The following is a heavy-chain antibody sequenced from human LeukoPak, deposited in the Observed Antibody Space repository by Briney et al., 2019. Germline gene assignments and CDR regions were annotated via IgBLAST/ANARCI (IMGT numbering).Heavy chain of an antibody. J-gene: IGHJ5*02. D-gene: IGHD1-26*01. CDR3: ARETYYNWFDP. V-gene: IGHV4-61*01. CDR2: IYYSGST. Sequence: PSETLSLTCTVSGGSVSSGSYYWSWIRQPPGKGLEWIGYIYYSGSTNYNPSLKSRVTISVDTSKNQFSLKLSSVTAADTAVYYCARETYYNWFDPWGQGTLVTVSS. CDR1: GGSVSSGSYY.